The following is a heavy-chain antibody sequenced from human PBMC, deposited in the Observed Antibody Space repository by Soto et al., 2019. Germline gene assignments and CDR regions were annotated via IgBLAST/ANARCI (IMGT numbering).Heavy chain of an antibody. D-gene: IGHD6-19*01. Sequence: PGGSLRLSCAASGFTFSSCSMNWVRQAPGKGLEWVSSISSSSSYIYYADSVKGRFTISRDNAKNSLYLQMNSLRAEDTAVYYCARDSSGWYVNIWGQGTMVTVSS. CDR3: ARDSSGWYVNI. J-gene: IGHJ3*02. CDR1: GFTFSSCS. V-gene: IGHV3-21*01. CDR2: ISSSSSYI.